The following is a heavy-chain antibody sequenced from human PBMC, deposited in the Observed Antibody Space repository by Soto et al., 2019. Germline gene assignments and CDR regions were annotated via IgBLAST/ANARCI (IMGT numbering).Heavy chain of an antibody. CDR3: ARPPGYVTDWYYFDT. CDR2: LSPTTGGT. Sequence: ASVKVSCKTSGNTLTSFYIHWVRQAPGQGLEWVGRLSPTTGGTNYAQHFQGRVTVTWDMSTFTAYMELSSLIYEDTAVYYCARPPGYVTDWYYFDTWGQGTQVSVSS. J-gene: IGHJ4*02. CDR1: GNTLTSFY. D-gene: IGHD3-9*01. V-gene: IGHV1-2*02.